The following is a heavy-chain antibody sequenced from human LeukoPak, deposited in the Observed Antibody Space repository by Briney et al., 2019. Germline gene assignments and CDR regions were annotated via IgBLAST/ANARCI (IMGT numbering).Heavy chain of an antibody. J-gene: IGHJ4*02. V-gene: IGHV2-70*11. CDR3: ARMITLSNGRYSSKTLDY. CDR2: IDWDDDK. CDR1: GFSLSTSGMC. Sequence: SGPALLKPTQPLTLTCTFSGFSLSTSGMCVSWIRQPPGKALEWLARIDWDDDKYYSTSLKTRLTISKDTSKNQVVLTMTNMDPVDTATYYCARMITLSNGRYSSKTLDYWGQGTLVTVSS. D-gene: IGHD1-26*01.